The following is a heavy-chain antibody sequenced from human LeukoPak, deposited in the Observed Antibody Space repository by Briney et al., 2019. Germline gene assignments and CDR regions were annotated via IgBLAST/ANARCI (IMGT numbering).Heavy chain of an antibody. CDR1: GFSFSSYT. Sequence: GGSLRLSCAASGFSFSSYTMNWVRQAPGKGLEWVSSISSSSSYIYYADSVKGRFTISRDNAKNSLYLQMNSLRAEDTAVYYCARVNNWNAYYYYGMDVWGQGTTVTVSS. D-gene: IGHD1-20*01. CDR3: ARVNNWNAYYYYGMDV. V-gene: IGHV3-21*01. J-gene: IGHJ6*02. CDR2: ISSSSSYI.